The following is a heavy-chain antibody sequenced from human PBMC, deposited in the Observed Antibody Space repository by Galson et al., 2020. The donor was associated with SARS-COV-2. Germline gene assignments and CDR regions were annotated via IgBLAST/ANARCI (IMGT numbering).Heavy chain of an antibody. J-gene: IGHJ5*02. CDR2: IYYSGST. CDR3: ARRLGYCSSTSCRYNWFDP. D-gene: IGHD2-2*01. CDR1: GGSISSGDYY. V-gene: IGHV4-30-4*08. Sequence: LRLSCTVSGGSISSGDYYWSWIRQPPGKGLEWIGYIYYSGSTYYNPSLKSRVTISVDTSKNQFSLKLSSVTAADTAVYYCARRLGYCSSTSCRYNWFDPWGQGTLVTVSS.